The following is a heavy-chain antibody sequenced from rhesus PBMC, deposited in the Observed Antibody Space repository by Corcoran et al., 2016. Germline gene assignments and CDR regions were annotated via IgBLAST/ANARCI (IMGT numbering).Heavy chain of an antibody. J-gene: IGHJ4*01. CDR1: GFTFSSYA. V-gene: IGHV3-103*01. CDR3: AKVRYYGSGYYFDY. Sequence: EVQLVETGGGLVQPGGSLRLSCAASGFTFSSYAMQWVRQAPGMGLEWISAINRGGGSTYYADSVKGRFTISRDNSKNTLSLQMNSLRAEDTAVYYCAKVRYYGSGYYFDYWGQGVLVTVSS. CDR2: INRGGGST. D-gene: IGHD3-28*01.